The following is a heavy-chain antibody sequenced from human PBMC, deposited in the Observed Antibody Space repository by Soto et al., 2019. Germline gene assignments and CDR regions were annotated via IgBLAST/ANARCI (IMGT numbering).Heavy chain of an antibody. CDR3: AALDEFYDRVNWFDP. CDR1: GFAFTSSA. J-gene: IGHJ5*02. CDR2: IVVGSGNT. Sequence: VKVSSKARGFAFTSSAGLWVRQARGQRLEWIGWIVVGSGNTNYAQKFQERVTITRDMSTSTAYMELSSLRSEDTAVYYCAALDEFYDRVNWFDPWGQGTLVTSPQ. V-gene: IGHV1-58*01. D-gene: IGHD3-22*01.